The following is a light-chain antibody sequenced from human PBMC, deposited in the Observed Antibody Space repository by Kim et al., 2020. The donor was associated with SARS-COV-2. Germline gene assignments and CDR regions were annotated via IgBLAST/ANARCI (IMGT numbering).Light chain of an antibody. CDR2: RNN. Sequence: QAGLTQPPSVSKGLRQTATLTCTGNSNNVGDQGAAWLQQPQGHPPNHLSYRNNNRPSGISEKFSASRSGNTASLTITGLLPEDEAAYYCSAWDSSLSAWVFGGGTKLTVL. CDR3: SAWDSSLSAWV. V-gene: IGLV10-54*04. CDR1: SNNVGDQG. J-gene: IGLJ3*02.